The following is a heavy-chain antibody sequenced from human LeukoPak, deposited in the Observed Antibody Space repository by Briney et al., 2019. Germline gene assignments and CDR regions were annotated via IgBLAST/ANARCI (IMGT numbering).Heavy chain of an antibody. Sequence: ASVKVSCKASGYSFTGYYMHWVRQAPGQGLEWMGRINPNSCGTNYAQKFQGRVTMTRDTSISTDYMELSRLRSDDTAVYYCARGRSSWYDLDYWGQGTLVTVSS. J-gene: IGHJ4*02. D-gene: IGHD6-13*01. CDR3: ARGRSSWYDLDY. CDR1: GYSFTGYY. CDR2: INPNSCGT. V-gene: IGHV1-2*06.